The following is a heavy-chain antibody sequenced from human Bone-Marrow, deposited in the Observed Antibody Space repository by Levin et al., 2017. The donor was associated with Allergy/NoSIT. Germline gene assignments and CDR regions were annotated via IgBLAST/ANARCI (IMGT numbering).Heavy chain of an antibody. CDR2: ISWNSGSI. V-gene: IGHV3-9*01. CDR1: GFTFDDYA. J-gene: IGHJ4*02. Sequence: GGSLRLSCAASGFTFDDYAMHWVRQAPGKGLEWVSGISWNSGSIGYADSVKGRFTISRDNAKNSLYLQMNSLRAEDTALYYCAKATISFGELLYFDYWGQGTLVTVSS. D-gene: IGHD3-10*01. CDR3: AKATISFGELLYFDY.